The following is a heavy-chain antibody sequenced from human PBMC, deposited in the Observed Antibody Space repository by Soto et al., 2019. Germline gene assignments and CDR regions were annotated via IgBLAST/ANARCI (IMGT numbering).Heavy chain of an antibody. D-gene: IGHD3-22*01. Sequence: ASVKVSCKASGYTFTSYGISWVRQAPGQVLEWMGLISAYNGNTNYAQKLQGRVTITTDTSTSTAYMELRSLRPDDTAVYYCARELLGGYYDLDYWGQGALVTVYS. CDR2: ISAYNGNT. CDR3: ARELLGGYYDLDY. V-gene: IGHV1-18*01. J-gene: IGHJ4*02. CDR1: GYTFTSYG.